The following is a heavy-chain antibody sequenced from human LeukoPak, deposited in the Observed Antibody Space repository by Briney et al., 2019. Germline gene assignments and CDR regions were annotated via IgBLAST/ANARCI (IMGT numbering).Heavy chain of an antibody. V-gene: IGHV3-21*01. J-gene: IGHJ4*02. CDR1: GFTFSGYS. D-gene: IGHD3-22*01. CDR3: ARERETPWVRSDY. CDR2: ISSSSSYI. Sequence: GGSLRLSCAASGFTFSGYSMNWVRQAPGKGLEWVSSISSSSSYIYYADSVKGRFTISRDNAKNSLYLQMNSLRAEDTAVYYCARERETPWVRSDYWGQGTLVTVSS.